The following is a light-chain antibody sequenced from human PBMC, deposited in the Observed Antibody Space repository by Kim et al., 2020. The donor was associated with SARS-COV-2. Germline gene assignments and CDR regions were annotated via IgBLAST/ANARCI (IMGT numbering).Light chain of an antibody. CDR3: SSYAGSDNLV. V-gene: IGLV2-8*01. J-gene: IGLJ1*01. CDR1: SSDIGAYNY. Sequence: QSALTQLPSASGSPGQSVTISCTGTSSDIGAYNYVSWYQQHAGKAPKLMIYEVTRRPSGVPDRFSGSKSGNAASLTVSGLQAEDEADYFCSSYAGSDNLVFGTGTKVTVL. CDR2: EVT.